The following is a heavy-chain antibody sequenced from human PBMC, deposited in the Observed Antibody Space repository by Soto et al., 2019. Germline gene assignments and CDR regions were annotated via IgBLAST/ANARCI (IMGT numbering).Heavy chain of an antibody. D-gene: IGHD6-19*01. Sequence: GASVKVSCKASGGTFSSYAISWVRQAPGQGLEWMGGIIPIFGTANYAQKFQGRVTITADESTSTAYMELSSLRSEDTAVYYCASVAGTDYYYYYGMDVWGQGTTVTVSS. CDR1: GGTFSSYA. CDR2: IIPIFGTA. V-gene: IGHV1-69*13. J-gene: IGHJ6*02. CDR3: ASVAGTDYYYYYGMDV.